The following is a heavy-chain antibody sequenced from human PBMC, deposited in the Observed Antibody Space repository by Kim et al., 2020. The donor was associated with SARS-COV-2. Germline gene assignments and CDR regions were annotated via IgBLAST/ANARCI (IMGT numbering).Heavy chain of an antibody. CDR2: IYYSGST. V-gene: IGHV4-31*02. Sequence: GSISSGGYYWSWIRQHPGKGLEWIGYIYYSGSTYYNPSLKSRVTISVDTSKNQFSLKLSSVTAADTAVYYCARSPMVRGVMVPDYWGQGTLAT. D-gene: IGHD3-10*01. J-gene: IGHJ4*02. CDR3: ARSPMVRGVMVPDY. CDR1: GSISSGGYY.